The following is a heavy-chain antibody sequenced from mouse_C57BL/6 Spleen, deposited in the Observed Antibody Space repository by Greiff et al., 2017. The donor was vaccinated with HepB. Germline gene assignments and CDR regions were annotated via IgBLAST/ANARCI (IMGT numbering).Heavy chain of an antibody. V-gene: IGHV2-2*01. J-gene: IGHJ2*01. CDR3: ARTLGLRYYFDY. Sequence: VMLVESGPGLVQPSQSLSITCTVSGFSLTSYGVHWVRQSPGKGLEWLGVIWSGGSTDYNAAFISRLSISKDNSKSQVFFKMNSLQADDTAIYYCARTLGLRYYFDYWGQGTTLTVSS. D-gene: IGHD1-1*01. CDR1: GFSLTSYG. CDR2: IWSGGST.